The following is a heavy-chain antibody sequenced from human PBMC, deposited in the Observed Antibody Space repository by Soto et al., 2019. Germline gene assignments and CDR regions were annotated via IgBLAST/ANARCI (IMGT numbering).Heavy chain of an antibody. V-gene: IGHV4-61*01. CDR3: ATHATWSPGRFDP. D-gene: IGHD2-2*01. CDR1: GESVKSGSYY. J-gene: IGHJ5*02. CDR2: IHYSGTT. Sequence: QVQLQESGPGLVKPSEILSLTCTVSGESVKSGSYYWNWIRQPPGKGLEWIGYIHYSGTTRYNPSLKSRVAMSLDTSKNQFSLKLTSVTAADTAVYYCATHATWSPGRFDPWGQGTLVTVSS.